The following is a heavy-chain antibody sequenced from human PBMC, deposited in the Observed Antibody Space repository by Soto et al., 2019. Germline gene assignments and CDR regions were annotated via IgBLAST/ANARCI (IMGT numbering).Heavy chain of an antibody. CDR1: RGSLGISDS. V-gene: IGHV4-4*03. J-gene: IGHJ4*02. CDR3: ARASIAAAGTSFFDY. D-gene: IGHD6-13*01. Sequence: PETRSLTSAVSRGSLGISDSGSCVRQSPGKGLEWIGEIYHSGSTNYNPSLKSRVTISVDKSKNQFSLKLSSVTAADTAVYYCARASIAAAGTSFFDYWGQGTLVTVSS. CDR2: IYHSGST.